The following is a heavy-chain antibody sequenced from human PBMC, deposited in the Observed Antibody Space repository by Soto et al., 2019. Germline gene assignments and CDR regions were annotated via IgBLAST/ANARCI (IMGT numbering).Heavy chain of an antibody. J-gene: IGHJ6*02. CDR1: GYTFTNYW. CDR3: AASIFYYGMDV. CDR2: IYPGDSDT. V-gene: IGHV5-51*01. Sequence: GESLKISCKGSGYTFTNYWIGWVRQMPGKGLEWMGIIYPGDSDTKCNPSFQGQVTISADKSITTTYLQWSSLKASDTAIYYCAASIFYYGMDVWGQGTTVTVSS.